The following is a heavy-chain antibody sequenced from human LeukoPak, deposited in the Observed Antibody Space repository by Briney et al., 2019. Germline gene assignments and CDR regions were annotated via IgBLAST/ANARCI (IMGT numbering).Heavy chain of an antibody. V-gene: IGHV3-7*03. Sequence: GGSLRLSCAASGFTFSSYWMSWVRQAPGKGLEWVANIKQDGSEKYYVDSVKGRFTISRDNAKNSLYLQMISLRAEDTAVYYCARDQRLLWFGELMYYFDYWGQGTLVTVSS. CDR2: IKQDGSEK. CDR3: ARDQRLLWFGELMYYFDY. J-gene: IGHJ4*02. CDR1: GFTFSSYW. D-gene: IGHD3-10*01.